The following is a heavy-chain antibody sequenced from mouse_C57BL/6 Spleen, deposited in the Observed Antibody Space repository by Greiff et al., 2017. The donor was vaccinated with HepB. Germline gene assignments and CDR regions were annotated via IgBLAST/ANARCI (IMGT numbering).Heavy chain of an antibody. CDR1: GFTFSSYA. CDR2: ISDGGSYT. D-gene: IGHD3-3*01. V-gene: IGHV5-4*01. J-gene: IGHJ2*01. Sequence: EVQLQESGGGLVKPGGSLKLSCAASGFTFSSYAMSWVRQTPEKRLEWVATISDGGSYTYYPDNVKGRFTISRDNAKNNLYLQMSHLKSEDTAMYYCARAGWDYFDYWGQGTTLTVSS. CDR3: ARAGWDYFDY.